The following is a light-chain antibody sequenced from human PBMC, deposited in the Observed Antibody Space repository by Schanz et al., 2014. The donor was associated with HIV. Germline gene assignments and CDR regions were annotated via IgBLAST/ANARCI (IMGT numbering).Light chain of an antibody. Sequence: EIVLTQSPATLSLSPGERATLSCRASQSVSSNYLAWYQQKPGQAPRLLIYAASTRATGTPARFSGSGSGTEFTLTISSLQSEDFAVYFCQQYNQWPPLTFGGGTKVEIK. CDR1: QSVSSN. V-gene: IGKV3-15*01. CDR2: AAS. CDR3: QQYNQWPPLT. J-gene: IGKJ4*01.